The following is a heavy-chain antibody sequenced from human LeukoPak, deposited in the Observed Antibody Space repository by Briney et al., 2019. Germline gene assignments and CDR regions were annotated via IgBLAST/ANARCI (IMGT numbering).Heavy chain of an antibody. CDR2: IKQDGSEK. J-gene: IGHJ6*03. CDR1: GFTFSSYW. D-gene: IGHD3-3*01. V-gene: IGHV3-7*01. Sequence: GGSLRLSCAASGFTFSSYWMSWVRQAPGKGLEWVANIKQDGSEKYYVDSVKGRFTISRDNAKNSLYLQMNSLRAEDTAVYYCARDRLDSLSYYDFWSGQDYYYMDVWGKGTTVTVSS. CDR3: ARDRLDSLSYYDFWSGQDYYYMDV.